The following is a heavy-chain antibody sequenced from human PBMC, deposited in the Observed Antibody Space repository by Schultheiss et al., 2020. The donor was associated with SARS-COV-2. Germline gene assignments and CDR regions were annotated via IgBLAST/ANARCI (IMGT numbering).Heavy chain of an antibody. CDR1: GFTFSSYA. CDR2: ISGSGDST. Sequence: GESLKISCAASGFTFSSYAMSWVRQAPGKGLEWVSAISGSGDSTYYADSVKGRFTISRDNSKNTLYLQMNSLRAEDTAVYYCARDHGDYENYYYGMDVWGQGTTVTVSS. CDR3: ARDHGDYENYYYGMDV. V-gene: IGHV3-23*01. J-gene: IGHJ6*02. D-gene: IGHD4-17*01.